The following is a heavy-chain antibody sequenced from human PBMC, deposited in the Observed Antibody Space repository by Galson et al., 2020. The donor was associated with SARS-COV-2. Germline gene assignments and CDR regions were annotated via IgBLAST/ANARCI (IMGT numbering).Heavy chain of an antibody. CDR3: ARDFWSGDGWFDP. V-gene: IGHV3-21*01. D-gene: IGHD3-3*01. CDR1: GFTFSSYS. CDR2: ISSSSSYI. Sequence: NSGGSLRLSCAASGFTFSSYSMNWVRQAPGKGLEWVSSISSSSSYIYYADSVKGRFTISRDNAKNSLYLQMNSLRAEDTAVYYCARDFWSGDGWFDPWGQGTLVTVSS. J-gene: IGHJ5*02.